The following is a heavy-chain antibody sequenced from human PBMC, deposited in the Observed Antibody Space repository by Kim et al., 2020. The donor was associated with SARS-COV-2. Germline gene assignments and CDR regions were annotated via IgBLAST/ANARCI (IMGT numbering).Heavy chain of an antibody. V-gene: IGHV4-59*01. CDR3: ARERGGATVYFDI. CDR2: IYSSGRA. CDR1: GGSITTYY. Sequence: SETLSLTCSVSGGSITTYYWDWIRQSPGRELEWIGSIYSSGRAVFNPSLHSRVTMSIDTSKNEFSLSLTSVTAADTAVYFCARERGGATVYFDIWGRGTLVTVSS. D-gene: IGHD1-26*01. J-gene: IGHJ4*02.